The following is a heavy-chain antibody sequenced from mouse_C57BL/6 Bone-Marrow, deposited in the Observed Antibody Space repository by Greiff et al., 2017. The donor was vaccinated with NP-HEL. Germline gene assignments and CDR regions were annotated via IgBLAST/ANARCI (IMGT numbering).Heavy chain of an antibody. J-gene: IGHJ3*01. V-gene: IGHV1-72*01. CDR3: ARSFMVTTESAWFAY. CDR2: LDPYSGGT. Sequence: QVQLQQPGAELVKPGASVKLSCKASGYTFTSYWLHWVKQRPGRGLEWIGMLDPYSGGTKYNEKFKSKATLTVDKPSSTAYMQLSSLTSEDSAVYYGARSFMVTTESAWFAYWGQGTLVTVSA. CDR1: GYTFTSYW. D-gene: IGHD2-2*01.